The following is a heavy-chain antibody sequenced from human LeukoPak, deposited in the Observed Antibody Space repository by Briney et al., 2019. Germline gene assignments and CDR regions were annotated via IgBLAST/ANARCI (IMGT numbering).Heavy chain of an antibody. V-gene: IGHV3-7*01. J-gene: IGHJ4*02. CDR3: ARENDFWSGYSYFDY. CDR2: IKQDGSEK. CDR1: GFTFSSYW. Sequence: SXXASGFTFSSYWMSWVRQAPGKGLEWVANIKQDGSEKYYVDSVKGRFTISRDNAKNSLYLQMNSLRAEDTAVYYCARENDFWSGYSYFDYWGQGTLVTASS. D-gene: IGHD3-3*01.